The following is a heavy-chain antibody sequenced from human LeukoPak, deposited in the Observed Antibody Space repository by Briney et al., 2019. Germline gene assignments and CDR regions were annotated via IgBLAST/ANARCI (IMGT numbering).Heavy chain of an antibody. CDR1: GYTFTSYD. CDR2: MNPNSGNT. Sequence: ASVKVSCKASGYTFTSYDINWVRQATGQGLEWMGWMNPNSGNTGYAQKFQGRVTITRNTSISTAYMELSSLRSEDTAVYYCARFLDYYDSSGYEFQHWGQGTLVTVSS. J-gene: IGHJ1*01. V-gene: IGHV1-8*03. CDR3: ARFLDYYDSSGYEFQH. D-gene: IGHD3-22*01.